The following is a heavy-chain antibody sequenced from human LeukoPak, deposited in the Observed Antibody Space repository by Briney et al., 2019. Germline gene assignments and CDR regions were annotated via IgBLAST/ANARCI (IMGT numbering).Heavy chain of an antibody. V-gene: IGHV4-59*01. J-gene: IGHJ4*02. D-gene: IGHD6-19*01. Sequence: SETLSLTCSVSDDSITIYYWTWIRQPPGKGLEWIGYIDHTGITNYNPSLNSRVTISRDTSKSHFSLELSSVTAADTAVYYCARARRQWLVGTTIRGDNPPYYFDYWGQGTLVTVSS. CDR1: DDSITIYY. CDR3: ARARRQWLVGTTIRGDNPPYYFDY. CDR2: IDHTGIT.